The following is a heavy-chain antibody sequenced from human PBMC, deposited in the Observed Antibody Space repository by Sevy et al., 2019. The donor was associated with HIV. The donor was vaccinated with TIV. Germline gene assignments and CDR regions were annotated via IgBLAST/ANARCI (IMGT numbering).Heavy chain of an antibody. D-gene: IGHD2-2*01. V-gene: IGHV1-8*01. Sequence: ASVKVSCKASGYTFTSYDINWVRQATGQGLEWMGWMNPNSGNTGYAQKFQGRVTMTRNTSISTAYMELSSLRSEDTAVYYCAGGRGGIVVVPAANDWFDPWGQGTLVTVSS. J-gene: IGHJ5*02. CDR1: GYTFTSYD. CDR3: AGGRGGIVVVPAANDWFDP. CDR2: MNPNSGNT.